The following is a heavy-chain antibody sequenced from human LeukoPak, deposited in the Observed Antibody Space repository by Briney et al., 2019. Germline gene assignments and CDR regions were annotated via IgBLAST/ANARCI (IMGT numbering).Heavy chain of an antibody. V-gene: IGHV3-7*01. Sequence: GGPLRLSCAASGFTFTSSNMNWVRQAPGKGLEWVANIKQDGSEKYYVDSVKGRFTISRDSAKNSLYLQMNSLRAEDTAVYYCARRIRYYYGMDVWGQGTAVTVSS. D-gene: IGHD5-18*01. CDR2: IKQDGSEK. CDR1: GFTFTSSN. CDR3: ARRIRYYYGMDV. J-gene: IGHJ6*02.